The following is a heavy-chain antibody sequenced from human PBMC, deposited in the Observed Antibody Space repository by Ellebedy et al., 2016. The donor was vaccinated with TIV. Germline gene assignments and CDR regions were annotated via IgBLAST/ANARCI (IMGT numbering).Heavy chain of an antibody. CDR1: GDSISSDYW. D-gene: IGHD1-14*01. J-gene: IGHJ4*02. CDR3: ARVRRLTTLDS. CDR2: IYNFGTT. Sequence: SETLSLTXGVSGDSISSDYWWTWVRQPPEKGLEWIGEIYNFGTTNYNPSLKSRVTISVDKSKNQFSLRLTSMTAADTALYYCARVRRLTTLDSWGQGTLVTVSS. V-gene: IGHV4-4*02.